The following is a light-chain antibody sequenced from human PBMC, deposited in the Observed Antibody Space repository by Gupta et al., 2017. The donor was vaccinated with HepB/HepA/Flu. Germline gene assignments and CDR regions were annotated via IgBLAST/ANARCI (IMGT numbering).Light chain of an antibody. Sequence: DIQITQSPPTLSASVGDRVTITCRASESVDRALAWYQQKPGKAPKLLIYKSTNLNSGVPSRFSGRGSGTDFTLTISSLQPDDFATYFCQQHTYYWTFGQGTKV. CDR1: ESVDRA. CDR2: KST. V-gene: IGKV1-5*03. CDR3: QQHTYYWT. J-gene: IGKJ1*01.